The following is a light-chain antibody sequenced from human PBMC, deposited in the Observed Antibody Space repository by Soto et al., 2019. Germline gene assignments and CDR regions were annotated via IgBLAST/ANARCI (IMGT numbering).Light chain of an antibody. V-gene: IGKV3-20*01. CDR3: QQYGTSPPRLT. Sequence: EIVLTQSPGTLSLSPGERATLSCRASQSVSSSYLAWYQQKPGQAPRLLIHDASSRATGIPDRFSGSGSGIDFTLTISRLEPEDFAVYYCQQYGTSPPRLTFGGGTKVEIK. J-gene: IGKJ4*01. CDR2: DAS. CDR1: QSVSSSY.